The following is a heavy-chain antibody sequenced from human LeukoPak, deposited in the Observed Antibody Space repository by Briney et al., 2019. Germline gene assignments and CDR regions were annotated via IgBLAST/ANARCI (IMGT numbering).Heavy chain of an antibody. CDR1: GGSFSGYY. Sequence: HSETLSLTCAVYGGSFSGYYWSWIRQPPGKGLEWIGEINHSGSTNYNPSLKSRVTISVDTSKNQFSLKLSSVTAADTAVYYCARGQPLGSSSTIPALGGDYWGQGTLVTVSS. CDR3: ARGQPLGSSSTIPALGGDY. J-gene: IGHJ4*02. D-gene: IGHD2-2*01. V-gene: IGHV4-34*01. CDR2: INHSGST.